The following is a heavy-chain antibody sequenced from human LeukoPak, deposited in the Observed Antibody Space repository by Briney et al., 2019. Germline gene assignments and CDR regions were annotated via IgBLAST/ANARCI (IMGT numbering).Heavy chain of an antibody. Sequence: SETLSLTCSVSGGSISTYYWSWIRQPPGKGLEWIGYIYYSGSTNYNPSLKSRVTISVDTSKNQFSLKLSSVTAADTAVYYCARADITHAFDIWGQGTMVTVSS. CDR2: IYYSGST. D-gene: IGHD2-15*01. J-gene: IGHJ3*02. CDR3: ARADITHAFDI. V-gene: IGHV4-59*01. CDR1: GGSISTYY.